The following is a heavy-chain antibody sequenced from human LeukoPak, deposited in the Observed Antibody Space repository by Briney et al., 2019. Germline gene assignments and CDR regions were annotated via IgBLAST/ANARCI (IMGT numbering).Heavy chain of an antibody. J-gene: IGHJ4*02. V-gene: IGHV3-20*04. CDR2: INWNGGST. CDR3: AREVFYSDWQLTTQTGGIYYFDY. Sequence: GGSLRLSCAASGFTFDDYGMSWVRQAPGKGLEWVSGINWNGGSTGYADSVKGRFTISRDNAKNSLYLQMNSLRAEDTALYYCAREVFYSDWQLTTQTGGIYYFDYWGQGTLVTVSS. CDR1: GFTFDDYG. D-gene: IGHD6-6*01.